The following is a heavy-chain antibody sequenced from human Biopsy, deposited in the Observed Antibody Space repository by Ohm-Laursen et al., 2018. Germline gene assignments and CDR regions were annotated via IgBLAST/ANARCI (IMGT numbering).Heavy chain of an antibody. D-gene: IGHD3-10*01. CDR1: GGSINSYY. CDR3: VRGGSGSFPFDY. CDR2: LFTSGTT. J-gene: IGHJ4*02. V-gene: IGHV4-4*07. Sequence: SDTLSLTCTVSGGSINSYYWSWMRQPAGKGLEWIGRLFTSGTTNYSPSLNNRVTMSVDTPKNQFSLRLTSVTAADTAVYYCVRGGSGSFPFDYWGPGTLVTVSS.